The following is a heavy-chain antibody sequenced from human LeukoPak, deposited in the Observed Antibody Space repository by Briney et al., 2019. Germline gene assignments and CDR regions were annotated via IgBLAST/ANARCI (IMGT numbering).Heavy chain of an antibody. CDR1: GFTVSSNY. Sequence: GGSLSLSCAASGFTVSSNYMSWVRQAPGRGLEWVSVIYSGGSTYYADSVKGRFTISRDNSKNTLYLQMNSLRVEDTAVYYCARVSFRYYFDYWGERTLVTVSS. CDR3: ARVSFRYYFDY. D-gene: IGHD2-21*01. CDR2: IYSGGST. V-gene: IGHV3-53*01. J-gene: IGHJ4*02.